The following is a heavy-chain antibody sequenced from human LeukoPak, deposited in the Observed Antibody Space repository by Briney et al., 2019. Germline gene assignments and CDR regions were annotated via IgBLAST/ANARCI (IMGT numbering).Heavy chain of an antibody. CDR1: GGSFSGYY. CDR3: ARARGGYDFWSGYYEYYFDY. Sequence: PSETLSLTCAVYGGSFSGYYWSWIRQPPGKGLEWIGEINHSGSTNYNPSLKSRVTISVDTSKNQFSLKLSSVTAADTAVYYCARARGGYDFWSGYYEYYFDYWGQGTLVTVSS. CDR2: INHSGST. J-gene: IGHJ4*02. D-gene: IGHD3-3*01. V-gene: IGHV4-34*01.